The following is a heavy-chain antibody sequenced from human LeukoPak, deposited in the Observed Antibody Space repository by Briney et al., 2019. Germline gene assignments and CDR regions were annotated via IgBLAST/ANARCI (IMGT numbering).Heavy chain of an antibody. CDR1: GGSFCGYY. CDR2: MDYSGST. J-gene: IGHJ3*02. Sequence: SETLSLTCAVYGGSFCGYYWSWIRQPPGKGLEWIGYMDYSGSTNYNPSLRSGVTISVDTSKNQFSLKLSSVTAADTAVYYCARAGYYLDAFDIWGQGTMVNVSS. V-gene: IGHV4-34*11. D-gene: IGHD1-26*01. CDR3: ARAGYYLDAFDI.